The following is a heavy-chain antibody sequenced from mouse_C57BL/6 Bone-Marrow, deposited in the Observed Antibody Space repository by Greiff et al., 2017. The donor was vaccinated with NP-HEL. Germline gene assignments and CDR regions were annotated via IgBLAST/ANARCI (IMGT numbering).Heavy chain of an antibody. J-gene: IGHJ1*03. CDR1: GFSLSTSGMG. Sequence: QVTLKESGPGILQSSQTLSLTCSFSGFSLSTSGMGVSWIRQPSGKGLEWLAHIYWADDKRYNPSLKSRLTISKDTSRNQVFLKITSVDTADTATYYCARSNYPYWYVDVWGTGTTVTVSS. CDR3: ARSNYPYWYVDV. V-gene: IGHV8-12*01. D-gene: IGHD2-1*01. CDR2: IYWADDK.